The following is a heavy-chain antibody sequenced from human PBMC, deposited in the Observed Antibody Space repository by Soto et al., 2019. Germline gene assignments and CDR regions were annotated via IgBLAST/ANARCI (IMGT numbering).Heavy chain of an antibody. J-gene: IGHJ4*02. V-gene: IGHV3-23*01. CDR1: GFTFSSYA. D-gene: IGHD6-19*01. CDR2: ISGSGGST. CDR3: ARRRSGWYFDY. Sequence: EVQLLESGGGLVQPGGSLRLSCAASGFTFSSYAMSWVRQSPGQGLEWVSAISGSGGSTYYADSVKGRFTNSRDNSKNTLYLQMNSLSAEDTAVYYCARRRSGWYFDYWGQGTLVTVSS.